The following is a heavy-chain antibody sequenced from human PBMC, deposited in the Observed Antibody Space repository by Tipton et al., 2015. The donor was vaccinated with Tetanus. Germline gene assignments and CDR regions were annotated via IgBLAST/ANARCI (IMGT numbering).Heavy chain of an antibody. V-gene: IGHV4-59*01. CDR3: ACGSGYFDSSYHSPLDF. CDR1: GGSISTNY. J-gene: IGHJ4*02. CDR2: IQYNGIT. D-gene: IGHD3-22*01. Sequence: LRLSCAVSGGSISTNYWTWIRQSPGKGLEWIGYIQYNGITNYHPSLKSRVSISVDSSTSQFSLRLASVTAADTAVYYCACGSGYFDSSYHSPLDFWGRGTLVTVSS.